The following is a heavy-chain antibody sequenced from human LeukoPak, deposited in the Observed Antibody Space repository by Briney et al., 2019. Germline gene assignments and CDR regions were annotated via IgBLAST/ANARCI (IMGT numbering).Heavy chain of an antibody. V-gene: IGHV4-39*01. D-gene: IGHD6-19*01. Sequence: PSETLSLTCSVSGGSISSSSYYWGWIRQPAGKGLEWIGSIYNSGSAIYNPSLKIRATISVDTSKNQFSLKLSSVTAADTAVYYCARWDRVSVTGRGGFDSWGQGTLVTVSS. J-gene: IGHJ4*02. CDR1: GGSISSSSYY. CDR3: ARWDRVSVTGRGGFDS. CDR2: IYNSGSA.